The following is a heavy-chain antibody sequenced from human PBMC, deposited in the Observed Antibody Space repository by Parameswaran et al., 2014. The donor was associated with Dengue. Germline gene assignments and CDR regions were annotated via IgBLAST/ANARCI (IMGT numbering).Heavy chain of an antibody. Sequence: VRQAPGKGLEWVAVISYDGSNKYYADSVKGRFTISRDNSKNTLYLQMNSLRAEDTAVYYCARDLYSSGYLDYWGQGTLVTVSS. CDR3: ARDLYSSGYLDY. CDR2: ISYDGSNK. D-gene: IGHD3-22*01. V-gene: IGHV3-30-3*01. J-gene: IGHJ4*02.